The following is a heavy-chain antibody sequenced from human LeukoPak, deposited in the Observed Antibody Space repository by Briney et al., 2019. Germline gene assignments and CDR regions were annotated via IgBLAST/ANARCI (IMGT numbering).Heavy chain of an antibody. CDR1: GFTFSSYA. Sequence: GGSLRLSCAASGFTFSSYAMHWVRQAPGKGLEWVAVISYDGSNKYYADSVKGRFTISRDNSKNTLYLQMNSLRAEDTAVYYCEGSGSKRGGIDYWGQGTLVTVSS. CDR3: EGSGSKRGGIDY. V-gene: IGHV3-30-3*01. CDR2: ISYDGSNK. J-gene: IGHJ4*02. D-gene: IGHD3-10*01.